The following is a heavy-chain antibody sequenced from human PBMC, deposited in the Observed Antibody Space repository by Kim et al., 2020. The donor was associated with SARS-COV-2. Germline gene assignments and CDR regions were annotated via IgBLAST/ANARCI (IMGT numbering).Heavy chain of an antibody. CDR2: IGGSGGTT. CDR3: AKVVSGGCVGAVAFVI. J-gene: IGHJ3*02. CDR1: GFTFSRFA. Sequence: GGSLRLSCATSGFTFSRFAMNWFRQAPGKGLEWVSAIGGSGGTTYYAESVKDRFTISRDNSKNTELLQMRSRRVEDTAVYYGAKVVSGGCVGAVAFVIWG. V-gene: IGHV3-23*01. D-gene: IGHD1-26*01.